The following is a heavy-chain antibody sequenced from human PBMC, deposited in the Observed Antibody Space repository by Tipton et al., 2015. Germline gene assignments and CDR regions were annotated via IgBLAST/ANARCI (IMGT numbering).Heavy chain of an antibody. CDR3: ARDAGIVAAPSRYFHY. J-gene: IGHJ1*01. Sequence: TLSLTCTVSGDSISSYYWSWIRQSPGKGLEWIGYIYHTGSTIYNPSLKSRVTISLDRSKNQFSLRLTSVTAADTAMYYCARDAGIVAAPSRYFHYWGQGTLVTVSS. V-gene: IGHV4-59*12. D-gene: IGHD2-15*01. CDR2: IYHTGST. CDR1: GDSISSYY.